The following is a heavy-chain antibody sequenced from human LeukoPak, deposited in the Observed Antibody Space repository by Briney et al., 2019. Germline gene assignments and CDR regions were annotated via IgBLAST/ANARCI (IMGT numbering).Heavy chain of an antibody. D-gene: IGHD1-26*01. CDR2: IPYDGSNK. CDR3: ARDPAPSGSYCFDY. J-gene: IGHJ4*02. CDR1: GFTFSSYA. V-gene: IGHV3-30-3*01. Sequence: GGSLRLSCAASGFTFSSYAMHWVRQAPGKGLEWVAVIPYDGSNKYYADSVKGRFTISRDNSKNTLYLQMNSLRAEDTAVYYCARDPAPSGSYCFDYWGQGTLVTVSS.